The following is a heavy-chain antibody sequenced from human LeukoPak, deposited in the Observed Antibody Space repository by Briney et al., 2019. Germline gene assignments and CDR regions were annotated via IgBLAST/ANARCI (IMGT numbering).Heavy chain of an antibody. V-gene: IGHV4-39*07. Sequence: PSETLSLTCTVSGGSISSSSYYWGWIRQPPGKGLEWIGEINHSGSTNYNPSLKSRVTISVDTSKNQFSLKLSSVTAADTAVYYCARGWASGWFDPWGQGTLVTVSS. D-gene: IGHD3-10*01. J-gene: IGHJ5*02. CDR2: INHSGST. CDR1: GGSISSSSYY. CDR3: ARGWASGWFDP.